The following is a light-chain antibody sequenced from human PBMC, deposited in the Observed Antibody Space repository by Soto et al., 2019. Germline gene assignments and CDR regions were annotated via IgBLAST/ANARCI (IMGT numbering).Light chain of an antibody. Sequence: EIVLTQSPGTLSLSPGERATLSCRATESFSNNYLAWYQQKLGQAPRLLIYGASSRATGIPDRFSGSGSGTYFTLTISRLEPEDFAVYYCQQYGSSRTFGQGTKVEIK. V-gene: IGKV3-20*01. CDR2: GAS. CDR1: ESFSNNY. CDR3: QQYGSSRT. J-gene: IGKJ1*01.